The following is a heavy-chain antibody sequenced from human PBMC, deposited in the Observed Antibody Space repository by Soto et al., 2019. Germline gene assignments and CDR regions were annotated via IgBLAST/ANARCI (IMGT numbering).Heavy chain of an antibody. CDR1: GFTFSSYA. Sequence: GGSLRLSCAASGFTFSSYAMHWVRQAPGKGLEWVAVISYDGSNKYYAVSVKGRFTISRDNSKNTLYLQMNSLRAEDTAVYYCARGKYYYYGMDVWGQGTTVTVSS. V-gene: IGHV3-30-3*01. J-gene: IGHJ6*02. CDR2: ISYDGSNK. CDR3: ARGKYYYYGMDV.